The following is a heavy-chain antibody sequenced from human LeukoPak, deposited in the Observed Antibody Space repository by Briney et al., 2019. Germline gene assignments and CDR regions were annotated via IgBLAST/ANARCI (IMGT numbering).Heavy chain of an antibody. J-gene: IGHJ3*02. CDR1: GGSISSSSFY. Sequence: PSETLSLTCTVSGGSISSSSFYWGWIRQPPGKGLEWIGSMSYSGSPYHNPSLKSRVTISVDTSKNQFSLKLSSVTAADTAVYYCARDFAQILGAFDIWGQGTMVTVSS. CDR3: ARDFAQILGAFDI. CDR2: MSYSGSP. V-gene: IGHV4-39*07. D-gene: IGHD3-3*01.